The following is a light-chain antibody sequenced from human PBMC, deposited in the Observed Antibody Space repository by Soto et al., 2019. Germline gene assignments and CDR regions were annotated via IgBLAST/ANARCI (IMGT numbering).Light chain of an antibody. J-gene: IGLJ1*01. CDR2: DVN. CDR1: SSDVGGYNY. Sequence: QSVLTQPASVSGSPGQSITISCTGTSSDVGGYNYVSWYQQLPGKAPKLMIYDVNNRPSGFSNRFSGSKSGNTASLTISGLQAEDEADYYCSSYTDSSTFVFGTGTKLTVL. CDR3: SSYTDSSTFV. V-gene: IGLV2-14*01.